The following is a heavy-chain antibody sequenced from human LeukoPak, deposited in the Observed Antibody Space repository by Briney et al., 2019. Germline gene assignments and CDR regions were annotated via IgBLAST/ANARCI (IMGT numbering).Heavy chain of an antibody. Sequence: ASVKVSCKASGYTFTGYYMHWVRQAPGQGLEWMGWINPNSGGTNYAQKFQGRVTMTRDTSISTAYMELSRLRSDDTAVYYCARGGYCSSTSCYRVPPDYWGQGTLVTVSS. D-gene: IGHD2-2*02. CDR2: INPNSGGT. V-gene: IGHV1-2*02. J-gene: IGHJ4*02. CDR3: ARGGYCSSTSCYRVPPDY. CDR1: GYTFTGYY.